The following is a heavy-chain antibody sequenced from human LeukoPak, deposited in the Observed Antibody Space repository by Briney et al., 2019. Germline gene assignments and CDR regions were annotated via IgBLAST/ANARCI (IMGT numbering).Heavy chain of an antibody. Sequence: SETLSLTCTVSSVSISTSNYYWGWVRQPPGKALEWVGSIFYNDRFYYDPSLKSRVTLTVNTYNNQYSLKLSSVPASATAVYYCARETDFYYWGQGTLVTVSS. CDR3: ARETDFYY. J-gene: IGHJ4*02. CDR1: SVSISTSNYY. V-gene: IGHV4-39*07. CDR2: IFYNDRF.